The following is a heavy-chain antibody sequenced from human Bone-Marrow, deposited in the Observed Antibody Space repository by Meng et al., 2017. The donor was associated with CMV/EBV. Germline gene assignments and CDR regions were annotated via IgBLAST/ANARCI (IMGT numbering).Heavy chain of an antibody. CDR2: IRYDGSNK. CDR1: GFTFSSYG. J-gene: IGHJ4*02. Sequence: LSLTCAASGFTFSSYGTHWVRQAPGKGLEWVAFIRYDGSNKYYADSVKGRFTISRDNSKNSLYLQMNSLRAEDTAVYYCARETRPTAFDYWGQGTLVTVSS. D-gene: IGHD4-23*01. V-gene: IGHV3-30*02. CDR3: ARETRPTAFDY.